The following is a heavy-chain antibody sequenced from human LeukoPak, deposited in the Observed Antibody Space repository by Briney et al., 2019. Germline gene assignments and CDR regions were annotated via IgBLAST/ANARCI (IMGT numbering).Heavy chain of an antibody. CDR2: IIPIFGTA. J-gene: IGHJ6*03. Sequence: ASVKVSCKASGGTFSSYAIIWVRQAPGQGLEWMGGIIPIFGTANYAQKFQGRVTITTDESTSTAYMELSSLRSEDTAVYYCARDLGVDIVATISQNYYYYYMDVWGKGTTVTVSS. D-gene: IGHD5-12*01. CDR3: ARDLGVDIVATISQNYYYYYMDV. V-gene: IGHV1-69*05. CDR1: GGTFSSYA.